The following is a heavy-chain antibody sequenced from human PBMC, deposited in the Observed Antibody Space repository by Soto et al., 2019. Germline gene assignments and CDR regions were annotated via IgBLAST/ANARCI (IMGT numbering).Heavy chain of an antibody. Sequence: SETLSLTCTVSGGSISSSSYYWSWIRQPPGKGLEWIGYIYYSGSTNYNPSLKSRVTISVDTSKNQFSLKLSSVTAADTAVYYCARDGDYGDYYYYYYMDFWGKGTTVTVSS. CDR1: GGSISSSSYY. CDR3: ARDGDYGDYYYYYYMDF. V-gene: IGHV4-61*01. CDR2: IYYSGST. D-gene: IGHD4-17*01. J-gene: IGHJ6*03.